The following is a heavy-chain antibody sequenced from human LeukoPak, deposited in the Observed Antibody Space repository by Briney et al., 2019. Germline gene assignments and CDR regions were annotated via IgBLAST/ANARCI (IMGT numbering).Heavy chain of an antibody. CDR1: GFTFSSYE. CDR3: ANYGDYSRGDY. CDR2: ISSSGSTI. V-gene: IGHV3-48*03. Sequence: GGSLRLSCAASGFTFSSYEMSWVRQAPGKGLEWVSYISSSGSTIYYADSVKGRFTISRDNAKNSLYLQMNSLRAEDMAVYYCANYGDYSRGDYWGQGTLVTVSS. D-gene: IGHD4-17*01. J-gene: IGHJ4*02.